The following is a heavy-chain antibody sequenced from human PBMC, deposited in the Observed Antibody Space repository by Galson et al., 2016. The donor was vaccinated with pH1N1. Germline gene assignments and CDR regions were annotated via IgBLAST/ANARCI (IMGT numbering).Heavy chain of an antibody. CDR3: AHRGYFMSGLYDGDDWFDP. D-gene: IGHD3-3*01. J-gene: IGHJ5*02. CDR2: IYWDGTT. CDR1: GFSLNTRGVG. Sequence: PALVKPTQTLTLTCTFSGFSLNTRGVGVGWIRQPPEKALEWLALIYWDGTTQYSPSVEKRLSITKDTSKNQVVLTMTNMDPGDTGRYYCAHRGYFMSGLYDGDDWFDPWGQGTLVTVSS. V-gene: IGHV2-5*02.